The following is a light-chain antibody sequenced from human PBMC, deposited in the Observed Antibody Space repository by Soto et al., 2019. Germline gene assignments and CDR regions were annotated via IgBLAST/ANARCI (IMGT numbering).Light chain of an antibody. V-gene: IGKV1-33*01. CDR2: DVS. CDR3: QQYLSLPPLT. J-gene: IGKJ4*01. Sequence: DIQMTQSPSSLSATIGDRVTISCQASRDISNYINWYQQKPGRAPKLLIYDVSNLETGVPSRFSGSGSGTDFTFTISSLQPEDIATYYCQQYLSLPPLTFGGGTKVDIK. CDR1: RDISNY.